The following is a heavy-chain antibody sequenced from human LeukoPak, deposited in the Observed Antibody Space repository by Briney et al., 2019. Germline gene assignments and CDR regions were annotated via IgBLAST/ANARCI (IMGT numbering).Heavy chain of an antibody. Sequence: SETLSLTCTVSGASISGSDYYWGWFRHPPGKGLEWLGTIYYSGTTYYNPSLKSRLTISVDTSKNQFSLKVSSVTAADTAVYYCARQSYDAGSYSVLDHWGQGTLVTVSS. J-gene: IGHJ4*02. V-gene: IGHV4-39*01. D-gene: IGHD3-10*01. CDR3: ARQSYDAGSYSVLDH. CDR1: GASISGSDYY. CDR2: IYYSGTT.